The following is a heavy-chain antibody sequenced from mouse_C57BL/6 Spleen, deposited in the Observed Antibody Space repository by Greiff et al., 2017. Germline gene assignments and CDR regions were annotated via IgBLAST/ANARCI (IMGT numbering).Heavy chain of an antibody. V-gene: IGHV1-15*01. CDR3: TRRDDGYYFWYVDV. J-gene: IGHJ1*03. CDR1: GYTFTDYE. D-gene: IGHD2-3*01. CDR2: IDPETGGT. Sequence: QVQLQQSGAELVRPGASVTLSCKASGYTFTDYEMHWVKQTPVHGLEWIGAIDPETGGTAYNQKFKGKAILTADQSSSTAYMELRSLTSEDSAVYYCTRRDDGYYFWYVDVWGTGTTVTVSS.